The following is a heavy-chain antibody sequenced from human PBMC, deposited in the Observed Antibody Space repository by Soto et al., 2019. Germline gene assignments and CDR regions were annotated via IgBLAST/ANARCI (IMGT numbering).Heavy chain of an antibody. J-gene: IGHJ5*02. CDR3: ARDSAARGPFDP. V-gene: IGHV3-30-3*01. Sequence: GGSLRLSCAASGFTFSSYAMHWVRQAPGKGLEWVAVISYDGSNKYYADSVKGRFTISRDNSKNTLYLQMNSLRAEDTAVYYCARDSAARGPFDPWGQGTLVTVSS. D-gene: IGHD3-10*01. CDR1: GFTFSSYA. CDR2: ISYDGSNK.